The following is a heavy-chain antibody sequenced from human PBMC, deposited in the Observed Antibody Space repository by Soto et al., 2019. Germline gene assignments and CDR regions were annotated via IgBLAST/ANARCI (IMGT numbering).Heavy chain of an antibody. V-gene: IGHV4-30-2*01. CDR2: IYHSGST. J-gene: IGHJ5*02. Sequence: QLQLQESGSGLVKPSQTLSLTCAVSGGSISSGGYSWSWIRQPPGKGLEWIGYIYHSGSTYYNPSLKSRVTISVDRSKTQFSLKLSSVTATDTAVYFCARARTFALEPNNCFDPWGQGTLVTVSS. CDR1: GGSISSGGYS. CDR3: ARARTFALEPNNCFDP.